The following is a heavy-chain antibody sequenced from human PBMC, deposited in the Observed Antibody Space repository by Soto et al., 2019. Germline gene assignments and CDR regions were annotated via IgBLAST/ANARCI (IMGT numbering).Heavy chain of an antibody. CDR3: ARDCSGGSCYSP. V-gene: IGHV1-69*12. D-gene: IGHD2-15*01. Sequence: QVQLVQSGAEVKKPGSSVKVSCKASGGTFSSYAISWVRQAPGHGLEWMGGIILIFGTANYAQKFQGRVTITADESMSTAYTELSSLRCEDTAEYYCARDCSGGSCYSPWGQGTLVTVSS. CDR1: GGTFSSYA. CDR2: IILIFGTA. J-gene: IGHJ5*02.